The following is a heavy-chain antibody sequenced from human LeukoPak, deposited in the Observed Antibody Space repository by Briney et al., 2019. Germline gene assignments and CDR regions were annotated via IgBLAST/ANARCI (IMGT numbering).Heavy chain of an antibody. CDR3: ARGAGYSSSWYHY. D-gene: IGHD6-13*01. CDR2: ISSSSSYI. J-gene: IGHJ4*02. V-gene: IGHV3-21*01. CDR1: GFTFSSYS. Sequence: GGSLRLSCAASGFTFSSYSMNWVRQAPGKGLEWGSSISSSSSYIYYADSVKGRFTISRDNAKNSLYLQMNSLRAEDTAVYYCARGAGYSSSWYHYWGQGTLVTVSS.